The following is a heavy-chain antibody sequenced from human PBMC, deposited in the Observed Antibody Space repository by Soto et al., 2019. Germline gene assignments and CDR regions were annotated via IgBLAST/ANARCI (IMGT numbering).Heavy chain of an antibody. J-gene: IGHJ5*01. V-gene: IGHV4-4*07. CDR1: GGSISNNY. CDR2: IYTRGSP. CDR3: ARQTTYSSSWYDY. Sequence: QVQLPESGPGLVKPSETLSLTCTDSGGSISNNYWTWIRQPAGKGVEWIGRIYTRGSPHHNPSLKSRYNMSVDTSKNQFSLKRSSVTAADTALYSCARQTTYSSSWYDYWGHGTLVTVSS. D-gene: IGHD6-13*01.